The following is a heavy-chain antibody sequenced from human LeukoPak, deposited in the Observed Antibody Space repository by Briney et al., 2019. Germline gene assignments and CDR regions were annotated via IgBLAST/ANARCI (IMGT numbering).Heavy chain of an antibody. CDR2: IRYDGNNK. Sequence: PGGSLRLSCAASGFSNYGMHWVRQAPGKGLEWVTFIRYDGNNKYYTDSVKGRFTISRDNSKNTLYLQMNSLRAEDTAVYYCANTFLEWSPYYFDYWGQGTLVTVSS. D-gene: IGHD3-3*01. J-gene: IGHJ4*02. CDR1: GFSNYG. V-gene: IGHV3-30*02. CDR3: ANTFLEWSPYYFDY.